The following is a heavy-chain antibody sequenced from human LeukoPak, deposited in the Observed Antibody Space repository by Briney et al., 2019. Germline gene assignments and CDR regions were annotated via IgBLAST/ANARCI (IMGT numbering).Heavy chain of an antibody. V-gene: IGHV3-74*01. J-gene: IGHJ3*02. CDR2: INSYGSST. CDR3: ARDKYGGNSNAFDI. D-gene: IGHD4-23*01. CDR1: GFTFSTYW. Sequence: GGSLRLSCAASGFTFSTYWMHWVRQAPGKGLVGVSRINSYGSSTDYAHSVKGRFTISRDNAKNPLYLQMNSLRAEDTAMYYCARDKYGGNSNAFDIWGQGTMVTVSS.